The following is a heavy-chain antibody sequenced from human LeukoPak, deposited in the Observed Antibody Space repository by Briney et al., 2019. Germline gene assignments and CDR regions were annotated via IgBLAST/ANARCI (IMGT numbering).Heavy chain of an antibody. CDR1: GFTFSSFS. D-gene: IGHD2-2*01. V-gene: IGHV3-7*04. CDR2: IKHDGSEK. Sequence: PGGSLRLSCAASGFTFSSFSMTWVRQAPGKGVEWVANIKHDGSEKYYVDSVKGRFTISRDNAKNSLYLQMNSLRAEDAALYYCVRGISCSYWGQGTLVTVSS. J-gene: IGHJ4*02. CDR3: VRGISCSY.